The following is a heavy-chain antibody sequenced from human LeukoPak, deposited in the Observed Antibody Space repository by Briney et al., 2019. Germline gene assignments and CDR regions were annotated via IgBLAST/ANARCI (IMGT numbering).Heavy chain of an antibody. V-gene: IGHV3-15*01. D-gene: IGHD5-24*01. CDR1: GCSVSDAY. Sequence: KPGGSLRLSCAASGCSVSDAYMSWVRQTPGKRLEWIGRIISKSDGGTTDYAAPVKDRFIISRDDSKGTLYLQLNSLRTDDTAVYYCLAQYYFDYWGRGTLVTVSS. CDR3: LAQYYFDY. CDR2: IISKSDGGTT. J-gene: IGHJ4*02.